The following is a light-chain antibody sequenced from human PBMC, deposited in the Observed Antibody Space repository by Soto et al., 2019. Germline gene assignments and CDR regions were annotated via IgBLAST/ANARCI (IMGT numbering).Light chain of an antibody. CDR2: SAS. J-gene: IGKJ1*01. Sequence: DIQVTQSPPSLSASVGDRVTITCRTSQYISNYLNWYQHKAGKAPQLLIYSASTLQIGVPSRFSGSGSGTESTLTVTTLQPDDYASYYCQSNYILPWTFGQGTNADIK. CDR3: QSNYILPWT. CDR1: QYISNY. V-gene: IGKV1-39*01.